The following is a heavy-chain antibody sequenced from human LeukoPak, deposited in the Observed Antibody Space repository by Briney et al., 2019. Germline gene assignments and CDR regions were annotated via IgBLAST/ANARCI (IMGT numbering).Heavy chain of an antibody. CDR3: ARACGGDCYPADAFDI. J-gene: IGHJ3*02. CDR2: INHSGST. D-gene: IGHD2-21*02. Sequence: SETLSLTCAVYGGSFSGYYWSWIRQPPGKGLEWIGEINHSGSTNYNLSLKSRVTISVDTSKNQFSLKLSSVTAADTAVYYCARACGGDCYPADAFDIWGQGTMVTVSS. CDR1: GGSFSGYY. V-gene: IGHV4-34*01.